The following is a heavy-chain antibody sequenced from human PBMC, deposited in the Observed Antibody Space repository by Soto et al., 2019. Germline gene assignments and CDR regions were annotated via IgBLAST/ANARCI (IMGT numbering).Heavy chain of an antibody. CDR3: ARESEYSSACDY. D-gene: IGHD6-6*01. Sequence: QVQLVESGGGVVQPGRSLRLSCAASGFTFSSYAMHWVRQAPGKGLEWVAVISYDGSNKYYADSVKGRFTISRDNSKNTLYLQMNSLRAEVTAVYYCARESEYSSACDYWGQGTLVTVSS. CDR2: ISYDGSNK. V-gene: IGHV3-30-3*01. J-gene: IGHJ4*02. CDR1: GFTFSSYA.